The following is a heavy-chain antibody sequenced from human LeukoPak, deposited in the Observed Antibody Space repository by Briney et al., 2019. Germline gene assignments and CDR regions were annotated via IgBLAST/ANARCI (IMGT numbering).Heavy chain of an antibody. CDR1: GGSISSGAYY. CDR2: IYYSGST. CDR3: ARERYYGSGSYSY. Sequence: SQTLSLTCTVSGGSISSGAYYWSWIRQHPGKGLEWIGYIYYSGSTYYKPSLKSRVTISVDTSKNQFSLKLRSVAAADTAVYYYARERYYGSGSYSYWGQGTLVTVSS. J-gene: IGHJ4*02. D-gene: IGHD3-10*01. V-gene: IGHV4-31*03.